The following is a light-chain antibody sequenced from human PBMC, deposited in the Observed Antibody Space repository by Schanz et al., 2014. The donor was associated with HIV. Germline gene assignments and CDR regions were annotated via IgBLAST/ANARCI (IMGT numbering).Light chain of an antibody. CDR3: ETWDSHSQYYV. CDR2: VEGSGRY. V-gene: IGLV4-60*03. CDR1: SEHSGYI. J-gene: IGLJ1*01. Sequence: QSVLTQSSSASASLGSSVKLTCTLSSEHSGYIIAWHQQQTGTAPRPLMKVEGSGRYNKGSGVPDRFSGSSSGADRYLTISSLQSEDEGDYYCETWDSHSQYYVFGTGTKLTVL.